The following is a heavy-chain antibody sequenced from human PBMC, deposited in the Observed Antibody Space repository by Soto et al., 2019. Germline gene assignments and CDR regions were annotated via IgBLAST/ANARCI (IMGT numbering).Heavy chain of an antibody. D-gene: IGHD3-22*01. CDR1: GYTLTELS. CDR3: ATGPILNYYDSSGYHDY. J-gene: IGHJ4*02. Sequence: ASVKVSCKVSGYTLTELSMHWVRQAPGKGLEWMGGFDPEDGETIYAQKFQGRVTMTEDASTDTAYMELSSLRSEDTAVYYCATGPILNYYDSSGYHDYWGQGTLVTVSS. CDR2: FDPEDGET. V-gene: IGHV1-24*01.